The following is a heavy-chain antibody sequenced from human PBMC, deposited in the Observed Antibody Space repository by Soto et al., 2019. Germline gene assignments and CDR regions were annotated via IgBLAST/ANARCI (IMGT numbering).Heavy chain of an antibody. CDR2: ISAYNDNT. J-gene: IGHJ6*02. Sequence: ASVKVSCKASGYTFTSYGISWVRQAPGQGLEWMGWISAYNDNTNYAQKLQGRVTMTTDTSTSTAYMELRSLRSDDTAVYYCASGGNSPGDSYYGMDVWGQGTTVTVSS. D-gene: IGHD2-21*02. CDR1: GYTFTSYG. V-gene: IGHV1-18*04. CDR3: ASGGNSPGDSYYGMDV.